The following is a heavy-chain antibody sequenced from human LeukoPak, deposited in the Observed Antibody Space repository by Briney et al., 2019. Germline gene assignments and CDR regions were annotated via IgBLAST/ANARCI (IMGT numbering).Heavy chain of an antibody. J-gene: IGHJ6*02. CDR2: IYYSGST. CDR1: GGSFSSYY. Sequence: SETLSLTCAVYGGSFSSYYWSWIRQHPGKGLEWIGYIYYSGSTYYNPSLKSRVTISVDTSKNQFSLKLSSVTAADTAVYYCARGYDFWSGYPYYYYGMDVWGQGTTVTVSS. D-gene: IGHD3-3*01. CDR3: ARGYDFWSGYPYYYYGMDV. V-gene: IGHV4-31*11.